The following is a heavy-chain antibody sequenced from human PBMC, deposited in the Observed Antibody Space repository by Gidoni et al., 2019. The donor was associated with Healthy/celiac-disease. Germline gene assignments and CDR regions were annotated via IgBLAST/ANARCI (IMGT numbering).Heavy chain of an antibody. CDR3: APDAPPPGYYDSSGYRDAFDI. V-gene: IGHV3-23*01. J-gene: IGHJ3*02. CDR2: ISGSGGST. CDR1: GFTFSSYA. D-gene: IGHD3-22*01. Sequence: EVQLLESGGGLVQPGGSLRLSCAASGFTFSSYAMSWVRQAPGKGLEWVSAISGSGGSTYYADSVKGRFTISRDNSKNTLYLQMNSLRAEDTAVYYCAPDAPPPGYYDSSGYRDAFDIWGQGTMVTVSS.